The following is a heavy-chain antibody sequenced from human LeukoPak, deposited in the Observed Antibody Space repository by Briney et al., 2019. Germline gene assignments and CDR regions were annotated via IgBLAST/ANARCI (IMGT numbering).Heavy chain of an antibody. CDR2: ISYDGSNK. V-gene: IGHV3-30*18. CDR1: GFTFSSYG. D-gene: IGHD3-10*01. Sequence: GRSLRLSCAASGFTFSSYGMHWVRQAPGKGLEWVAVISYDGSNKYYADSVKGRFTISRDNSKNTLYLQMNSLRAEDAAVYYCAKDYAMVQGVMRGLDPWGQGTLVTVSS. J-gene: IGHJ5*02. CDR3: AKDYAMVQGVMRGLDP.